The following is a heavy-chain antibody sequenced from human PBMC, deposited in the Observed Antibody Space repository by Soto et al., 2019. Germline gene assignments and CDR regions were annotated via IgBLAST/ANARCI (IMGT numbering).Heavy chain of an antibody. V-gene: IGHV4-28*01. CDR2: INYSGTN. J-gene: IGHJ4*02. Sequence: QVQLQESGPGLVKPSDTLSLTCAVSGHSISSSNWWDWIRQSPGKGLEWIGYINYSGTNYYNPSLRGLVTMSVEPSKNQFSLDLSSVTAVDTAVYYCAKNTCGTRGPSFDYGRQGILVTVSS. D-gene: IGHD2-15*01. CDR3: AKNTCGTRGPSFDY. CDR1: GHSISSSNW.